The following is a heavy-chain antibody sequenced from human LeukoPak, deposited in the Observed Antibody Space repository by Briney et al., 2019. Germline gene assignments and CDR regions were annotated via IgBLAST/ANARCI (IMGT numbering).Heavy chain of an antibody. Sequence: ASVKVSCKASGYTFTSYYMHWVRQAPGQGLEWMGIINPSGGSTSYAQKLQGRVTMTRDTSTSTVYMELSSLRSEDTAVYYCARDGVVGAQYRGAYWYFDLWGRGTLVTVSS. J-gene: IGHJ2*01. V-gene: IGHV1-46*01. CDR3: ARDGVVGAQYRGAYWYFDL. CDR2: INPSGGST. CDR1: GYTFTSYY. D-gene: IGHD1-26*01.